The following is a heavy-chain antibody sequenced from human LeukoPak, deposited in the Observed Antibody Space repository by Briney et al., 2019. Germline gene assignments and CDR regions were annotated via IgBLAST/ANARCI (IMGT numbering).Heavy chain of an antibody. CDR2: IYYSGST. J-gene: IGHJ4*02. CDR1: GGSISSYY. CDR3: ATGYSSGWYYFDY. Sequence: SETLSLTCTVSGGSISSYYWSWIRQPPGKGLEWIGYIYYSGSTNYNPSLKSRVIISVDTSKNQFSLKLSSVTAADTAVYYCATGYSSGWYYFDYWGQGTLVTVSS. V-gene: IGHV4-59*01. D-gene: IGHD6-19*01.